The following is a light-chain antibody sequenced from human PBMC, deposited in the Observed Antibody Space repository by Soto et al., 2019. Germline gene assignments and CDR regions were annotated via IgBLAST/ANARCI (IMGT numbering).Light chain of an antibody. CDR1: QSISTW. CDR2: KAS. CDR3: QQYKTYSRT. J-gene: IGKJ1*01. V-gene: IGKV1-5*03. Sequence: DIQMTQSPSTLSASVGDRVTITCRASQSISTWLAWYQQKPGKAPKVLIYKASSLESGVPSRFSGSGSGTEFTLTISSLQSDDFATYYCQQYKTYSRTFGQGTKVEIK.